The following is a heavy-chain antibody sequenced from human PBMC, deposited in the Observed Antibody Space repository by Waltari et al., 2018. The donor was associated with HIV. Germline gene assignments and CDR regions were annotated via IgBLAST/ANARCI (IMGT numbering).Heavy chain of an antibody. V-gene: IGHV5-51*03. CDR1: GYTFTNYW. J-gene: IGHJ3*02. CDR2: IYPFDSDT. D-gene: IGHD3-22*01. CDR3: ARLFYYDTTGYINNAFDI. Sequence: EVQLVQSGAEGRKSGESLKISCKYSGYTFTNYWIAWVRQMSGEGLEWMGIIYPFDSDTRYNPSFEGQITISADKSLATAYLEWSNLNASDAAIYYCARLFYYDTTGYINNAFDIWGQGTVVTVS.